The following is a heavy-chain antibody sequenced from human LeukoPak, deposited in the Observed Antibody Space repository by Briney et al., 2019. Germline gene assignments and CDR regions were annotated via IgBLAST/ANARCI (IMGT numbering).Heavy chain of an antibody. V-gene: IGHV1-69*01. Sequence: SVKVSRKASGGTFSSYAISWVRQAPGQGLEWMGGIIPIFGTANYAQKFQGRVTITADESTSTAYMELSSPRSEDTAVYYCARVTKRTTYCSGGSCPFDYWGQGTLVTVSS. J-gene: IGHJ4*02. CDR1: GGTFSSYA. CDR3: ARVTKRTTYCSGGSCPFDY. CDR2: IIPIFGTA. D-gene: IGHD2-15*01.